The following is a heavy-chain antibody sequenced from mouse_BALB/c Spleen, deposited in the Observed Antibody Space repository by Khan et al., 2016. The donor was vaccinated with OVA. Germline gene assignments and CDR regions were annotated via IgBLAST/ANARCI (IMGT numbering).Heavy chain of an antibody. Sequence: EVQLLESGPELVKPGASVKMSCMASGYTFTSYVIHWVRQKPGQDLEWIGYIYPYTDDTKYNDKFKGKATLTSDKSSSTAFMELSSLTSEDSAVYYYTRQLRLQGLPDWGQGTLVTVSA. J-gene: IGHJ3*01. CDR3: TRQLRLQGLPD. CDR2: IYPYTDDT. D-gene: IGHD1-2*01. CDR1: GYTFTSYV. V-gene: IGHV1S136*01.